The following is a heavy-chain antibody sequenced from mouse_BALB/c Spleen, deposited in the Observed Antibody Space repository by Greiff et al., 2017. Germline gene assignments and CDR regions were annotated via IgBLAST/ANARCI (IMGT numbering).Heavy chain of an antibody. CDR2: INPGSGGT. CDR3: AREYDGYYAMDY. Sequence: VQLQESGAELVRPGTSVKVSCKASGYAFTNYLIEWVKQRPGQGLEWIGVINPGSGGTNYNEKFKGKATLTADKSSSTAYMQLSSLTSDDSAVYFCAREYDGYYAMDYWGQGTSVTVSS. D-gene: IGHD2-3*01. J-gene: IGHJ4*01. V-gene: IGHV1-54*01. CDR1: GYAFTNYL.